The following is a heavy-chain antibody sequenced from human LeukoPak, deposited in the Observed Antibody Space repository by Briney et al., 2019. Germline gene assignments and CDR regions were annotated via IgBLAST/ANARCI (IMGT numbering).Heavy chain of an antibody. CDR1: GFTFSSYA. D-gene: IGHD5-24*01. CDR3: AKDGMATISYYFDY. Sequence: GGSLRLSCAASGFTFSSYAMSRVRQAPGKGLEWVSAIGGSGGSTYYADSVKGRFTISRDNSKNTLYLQMNSLRAEDTAVYYCAKDGMATISYYFDYWGQGTLVTVSS. CDR2: IGGSGGST. V-gene: IGHV3-23*01. J-gene: IGHJ4*02.